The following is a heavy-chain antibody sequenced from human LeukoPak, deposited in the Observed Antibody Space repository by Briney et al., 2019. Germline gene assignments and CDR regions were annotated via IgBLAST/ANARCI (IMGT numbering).Heavy chain of an antibody. D-gene: IGHD2-2*01. CDR1: GVSFSGYY. Sequence: PSETLSLTCAVYGVSFSGYYWSWIRQPPGKGLEWIGEINHSGSTNYNPSLKSRVTISVDTSKNQFSLKLSSVTAADTAVYYCARGPKTDIVVVPAATFLDYWGQGTLVTVPS. CDR3: ARGPKTDIVVVPAATFLDY. CDR2: INHSGST. V-gene: IGHV4-34*01. J-gene: IGHJ4*02.